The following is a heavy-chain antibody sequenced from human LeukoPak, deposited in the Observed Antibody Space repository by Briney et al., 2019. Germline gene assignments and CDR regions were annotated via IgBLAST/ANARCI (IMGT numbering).Heavy chain of an antibody. D-gene: IGHD6-13*01. CDR3: ARSFWQQLAEYFQH. CDR1: GFTFTSYW. CDR2: IKQDGSEK. Sequence: GGSLRLSCAASGFTFTSYWMSWVRQAPGKGLEWVANIKQDGSEKYYVDSVKGRFTISRDNAKNSLYLQMNSLRAEDTAVYYCARSFWQQLAEYFQHWGQGTLVTVSS. J-gene: IGHJ1*01. V-gene: IGHV3-7*01.